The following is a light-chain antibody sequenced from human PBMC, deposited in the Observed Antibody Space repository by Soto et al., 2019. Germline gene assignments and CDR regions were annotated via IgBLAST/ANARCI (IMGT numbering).Light chain of an antibody. CDR1: QSISNS. V-gene: IGKV1-39*01. CDR2: GAS. Sequence: DIQMTESLSSLSASVGDTVTITCRASQSISNSLNWYQRKLGKVPKVLIYGASSLQRGVPSRFSGSGSGTDFTLTISSLQPEDFATYYCQESYTALWGTFGEGT. CDR3: QESYTALWGT. J-gene: IGKJ1*01.